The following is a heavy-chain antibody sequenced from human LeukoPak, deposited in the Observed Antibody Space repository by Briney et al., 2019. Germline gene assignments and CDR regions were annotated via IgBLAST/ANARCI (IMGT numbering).Heavy chain of an antibody. J-gene: IGHJ4*02. D-gene: IGHD3-10*01. V-gene: IGHV3-30*03. CDR1: GFTFTSYG. CDR2: ITYDGYYK. Sequence: GTSLRLSCAASGFTFTSYGMHWVRQAPGKGLEWVALITYDGYYKYYSDSVKGRFTTSSDTSKNTLYLQMNSLRAEDTAVYYCASDLSPVVRASPMGYWGQGVLVTVSS. CDR3: ASDLSPVVRASPMGY.